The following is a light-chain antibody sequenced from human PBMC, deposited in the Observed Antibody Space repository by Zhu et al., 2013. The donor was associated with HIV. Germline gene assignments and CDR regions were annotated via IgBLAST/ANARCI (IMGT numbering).Light chain of an antibody. J-gene: IGKJ2*04. CDR3: QQRSGWPPTCS. CDR1: QSVNNF. CDR2: DAS. Sequence: EIVLTQSPVTLSLSPGERATLSCRASQSVNNFLVWYQQKPGQAPRLLIYDASNRASGIPARFSGSGSGTDFTLTISSLEPEDFAVYYCQQRSGWPPTCSFGQGTKLEIK. V-gene: IGKV3-11*01.